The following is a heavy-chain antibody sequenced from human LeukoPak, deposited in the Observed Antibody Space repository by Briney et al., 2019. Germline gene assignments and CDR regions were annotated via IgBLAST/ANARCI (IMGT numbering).Heavy chain of an antibody. CDR3: AKDPQAVTVAWDYYMDV. J-gene: IGHJ6*03. V-gene: IGHV3-23*01. D-gene: IGHD2-21*02. CDR1: GLTFSSYA. Sequence: GGSLRLSCAASGLTFSSYAMTWVRQAPGKGLEWVSAISRSGGSTNYADSVKGRFTISRDNSKNTLYLQMNSLRAEDTAVYYCAKDPQAVTVAWDYYMDVWGKGTTVTISS. CDR2: ISRSGGST.